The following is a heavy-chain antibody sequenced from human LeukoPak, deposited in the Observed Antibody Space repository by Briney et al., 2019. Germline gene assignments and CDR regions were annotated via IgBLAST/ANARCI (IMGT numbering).Heavy chain of an antibody. D-gene: IGHD2-21*01. CDR1: GFTLTNYY. V-gene: IGHV3-11*03. J-gene: IGHJ5*02. Sequence: PAESLTLSCAVSGFTLTNYYTSWIRQPPGKGLEWVSYLLTITTFINYADSVRGPFTISRDNAKNSLYLQLNSLRAEDTAVYYCARSRDVVETWFDLWGQGALVTVSS. CDR2: LLTITTFI. CDR3: ARSRDVVETWFDL.